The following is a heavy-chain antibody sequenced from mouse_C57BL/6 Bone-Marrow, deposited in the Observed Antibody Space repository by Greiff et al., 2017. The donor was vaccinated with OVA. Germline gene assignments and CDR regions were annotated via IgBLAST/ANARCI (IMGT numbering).Heavy chain of an antibody. Sequence: EVKLMESEGGLVQPGSSMKLSCTASGFTFSDYYMAWVRQVPEKGLEWVANINYDGSSTYYLDSLKSRFIISRDNAKNILYLQMSSLKSEDTATYYCAREVPQLDYLDYWGQGTTLTVSS. J-gene: IGHJ2*01. CDR3: AREVPQLDYLDY. V-gene: IGHV5-16*01. CDR2: INYDGSST. CDR1: GFTFSDYY. D-gene: IGHD4-1*02.